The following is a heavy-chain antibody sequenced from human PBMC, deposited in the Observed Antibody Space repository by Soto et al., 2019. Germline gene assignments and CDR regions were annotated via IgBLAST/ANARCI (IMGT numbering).Heavy chain of an antibody. J-gene: IGHJ6*02. V-gene: IGHV3-23*01. Sequence: GGSLRLSCAASGFTFSRHAMSWVRQAPGKGLEWVSSISGSADSTNYADSVKGRFTISRDNSQNTLYLQMNSLRAEDTAGYYCAKDLAGGREATVTTYYYDYGLDVWGQGTTVTVSS. CDR1: GFTFSRHA. CDR2: ISGSADST. D-gene: IGHD4-17*01. CDR3: AKDLAGGREATVTTYYYDYGLDV.